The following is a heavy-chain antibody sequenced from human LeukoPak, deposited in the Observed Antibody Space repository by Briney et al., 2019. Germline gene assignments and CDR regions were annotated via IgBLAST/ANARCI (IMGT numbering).Heavy chain of an antibody. J-gene: IGHJ4*02. Sequence: ASVKVSCKASGYTFTGYYMHWLRQAPGQGLEWMGWINPNSGGTNSAQKLQGRATMTSHTPINTAYMAPSKLTSDHTAVYYLGRGKTAGYCGGDCYGFDYWGQGTLVTVSS. CDR2: INPNSGGT. V-gene: IGHV1-2*02. CDR3: GRGKTAGYCGGDCYGFDY. CDR1: GYTFTGYY. D-gene: IGHD2-21*02.